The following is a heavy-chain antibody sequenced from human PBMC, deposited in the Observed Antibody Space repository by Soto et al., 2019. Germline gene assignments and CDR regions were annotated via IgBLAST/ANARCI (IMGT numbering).Heavy chain of an antibody. D-gene: IGHD3-10*01. J-gene: IGHJ5*02. V-gene: IGHV1-46*03. CDR3: ARVAVGAWSYYLWVDP. CDR1: GYTFTSYY. CDR2: INPSGGST. Sequence: QVQLVQSGAEVKKPGASVKVSCKASGYTFTSYYMHWVRQATGQGLEWIGIINPSGGSTSYAQKCQGRVSMTRDTSTSTVYMELSSLRSEDTSGYYCARVAVGAWSYYLWVDPWGQGTLVTVSS.